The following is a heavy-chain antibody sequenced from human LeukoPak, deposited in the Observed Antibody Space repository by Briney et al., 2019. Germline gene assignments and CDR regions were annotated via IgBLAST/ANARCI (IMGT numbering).Heavy chain of an antibody. CDR2: MNPNSGTT. CDR1: GYTFTSYD. Sequence: ASVKVSCKASGYTFTSYDINWVRQATGQGLEWMGWMNPNSGTTGYAQKFQGRVTMTRNTSISTAYMELSSLRSEDTAVYYCATMGYSSGWYMYQLDYYYGMDVWGQGTTVTVSS. V-gene: IGHV1-8*01. CDR3: ATMGYSSGWYMYQLDYYYGMDV. D-gene: IGHD6-19*01. J-gene: IGHJ6*02.